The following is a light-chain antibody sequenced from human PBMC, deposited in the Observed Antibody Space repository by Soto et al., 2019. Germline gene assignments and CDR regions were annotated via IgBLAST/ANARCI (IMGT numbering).Light chain of an antibody. CDR3: QQYNSYST. Sequence: DIQMTQSPSTLSASVGDRVTITCRASQSISDWLAWYQQKPGKAPKLLIYRASTLESTVSSRFSGSGSGTEFTLTISSLQPDDFATYYCQQYNSYSTFGQGTKVDIK. CDR1: QSISDW. J-gene: IGKJ1*01. CDR2: RAS. V-gene: IGKV1-5*03.